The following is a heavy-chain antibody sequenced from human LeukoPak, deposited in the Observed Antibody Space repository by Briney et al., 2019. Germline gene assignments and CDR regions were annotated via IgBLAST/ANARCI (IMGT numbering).Heavy chain of an antibody. CDR1: GGTFSSYA. Sequence: GASVKVSCKASGGTFSSYAISWVRQAPGQGLEWMGGITPIFGTANYAQKFQGRVTITTDESTSTAYMELSSLRSEDTAVYYCARVLGGRRWFGELYNWFDPWGQGTLVTVSS. CDR3: ARVLGGRRWFGELYNWFDP. J-gene: IGHJ5*02. D-gene: IGHD3-10*01. CDR2: ITPIFGTA. V-gene: IGHV1-69*05.